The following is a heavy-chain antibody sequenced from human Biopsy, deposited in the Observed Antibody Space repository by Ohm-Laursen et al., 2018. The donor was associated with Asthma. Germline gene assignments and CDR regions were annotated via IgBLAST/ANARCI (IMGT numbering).Heavy chain of an antibody. CDR3: ARAYGGSFFSGSFDI. D-gene: IGHD4-23*01. CDR2: TYSGGST. J-gene: IGHJ3*02. CDR1: GLTVTTNS. Sequence: SLRLSCAASGLTVTTNSISWVRQAPGKGLEWVSVTYSGGSTYYADSVQGRVTISRDNSKNTLSLQMNSLRAEDTAVYYCARAYGGSFFSGSFDIWGQGTMVTVSS. V-gene: IGHV3-53*01.